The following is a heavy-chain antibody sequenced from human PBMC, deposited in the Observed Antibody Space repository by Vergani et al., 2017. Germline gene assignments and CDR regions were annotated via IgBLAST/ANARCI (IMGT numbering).Heavy chain of an antibody. CDR3: ARVFSHGSGDNWFDP. CDR1: GGSISSSSYY. V-gene: IGHV4-30-4*08. CDR2: IYYSGST. Sequence: QLQLQESGPGLVKPSETLSLTCTVSGGSISSSSYYWSWIRQPPGKGLEWIGYIYYSGSTYYNPSLKSRVTISVDTSKNQFSLKLSSVTAADTAVYYCARVFSHGSGDNWFDPWGQGTLVTVSS. D-gene: IGHD3-10*01. J-gene: IGHJ5*02.